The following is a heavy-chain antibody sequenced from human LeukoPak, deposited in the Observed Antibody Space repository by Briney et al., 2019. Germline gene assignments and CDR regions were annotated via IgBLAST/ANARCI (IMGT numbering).Heavy chain of an antibody. J-gene: IGHJ4*02. D-gene: IGHD2-15*01. CDR3: ASHCSGGSCYRGFDY. Sequence: ASVKVSCKASGYTFTSYGISWVRQAPGQGLEWMGWISAYNGNTNYAQKLQGRVTMTTDTSTSTAYMELRSLRSDDTAVYYCASHCSGGSCYRGFDYWGQGTLVTVSS. CDR2: ISAYNGNT. V-gene: IGHV1-18*01. CDR1: GYTFTSYG.